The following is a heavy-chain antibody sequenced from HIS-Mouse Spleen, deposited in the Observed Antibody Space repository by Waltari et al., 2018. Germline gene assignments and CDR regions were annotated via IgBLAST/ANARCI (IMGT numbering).Heavy chain of an antibody. D-gene: IGHD3-10*01. J-gene: IGHJ4*02. Sequence: QVQLQESGPGLVKPSETLSLTCTVSGYSISSGYYWGWIRQPPGKGLEWIGSIYHSGRTSYNPSLKSRFTISVDTSKNQFSLKLSSVTAADTAVYYCARAVYGSGSYFDYWGQGTLVTVSS. V-gene: IGHV4-38-2*02. CDR3: ARAVYGSGSYFDY. CDR1: GYSISSGYY. CDR2: IYHSGRT.